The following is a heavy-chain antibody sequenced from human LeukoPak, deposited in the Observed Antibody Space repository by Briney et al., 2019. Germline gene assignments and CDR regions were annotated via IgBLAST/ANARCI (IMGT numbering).Heavy chain of an antibody. V-gene: IGHV3-7*01. D-gene: IGHD4-11*01. Sequence: GGSLRLSCAASGFTFSTYRMSWVRQAPGKGPEWVANIKQDGSEKHYVDSVKGRFTISRDNAKNSLYLQMSSLRAEDTAVYYCTRVEETATTAAIIRKYSYYYYYMDVWGKGNTVTVSS. CDR1: GFTFSTYR. J-gene: IGHJ6*03. CDR3: TRVEETATTAAIIRKYSYYYYYMDV. CDR2: IKQDGSEK.